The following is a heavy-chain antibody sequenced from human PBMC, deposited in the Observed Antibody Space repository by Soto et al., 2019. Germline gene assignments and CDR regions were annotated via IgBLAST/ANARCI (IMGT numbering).Heavy chain of an antibody. Sequence: EVQLLESGGGFLQPGGSLRLSCAASGFTFGGYAMNWVHQAPGKGLEWVSGISGGGDATFYTDSVKGRFTISRDNSGNTLYLQMNSLRAEDTAVYFCGRKSQGSVTVTGNWYFDLWGRGTLVTVSS. V-gene: IGHV3-23*01. CDR3: GRKSQGSVTVTGNWYFDL. J-gene: IGHJ2*01. D-gene: IGHD4-17*01. CDR2: ISGGGDAT. CDR1: GFTFGGYA.